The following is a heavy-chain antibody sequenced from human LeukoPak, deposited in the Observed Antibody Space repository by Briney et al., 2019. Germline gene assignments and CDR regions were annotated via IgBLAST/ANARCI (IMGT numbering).Heavy chain of an antibody. Sequence: SETLSLTCPVSGDTVNTRRYYWGWIRQPPGKGLEWIGRIYHSGSTYYEPSLRSRVTISIDTSRNQFSLNLTSVTTADTALYFCARRDIVKGGFDYWGQGTLVTVSS. CDR1: GDTVNTRRYY. D-gene: IGHD3-16*02. J-gene: IGHJ4*02. V-gene: IGHV4-39*01. CDR2: IYHSGST. CDR3: ARRDIVKGGFDY.